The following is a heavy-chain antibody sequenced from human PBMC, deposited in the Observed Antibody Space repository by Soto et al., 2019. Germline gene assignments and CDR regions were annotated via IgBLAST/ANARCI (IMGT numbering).Heavy chain of an antibody. J-gene: IGHJ6*02. CDR1: GFTFSRYD. V-gene: IGHV3-30*18. CDR2: ISFDGRND. CDR3: AKPIVAAGYYGMDV. D-gene: IGHD6-13*01. Sequence: PGGSLRLSCAASGFTFSRYDMHWVRQAPGKGLEWVAVISFDGRNDNYADSVKGRFTISRDKSKTKLYLQMNSLRAEDTAVYYCAKPIVAAGYYGMDVWGQGTTVTVSS.